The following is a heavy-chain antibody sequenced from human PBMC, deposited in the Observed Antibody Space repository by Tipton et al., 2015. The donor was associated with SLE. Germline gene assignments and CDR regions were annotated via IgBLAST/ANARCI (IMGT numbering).Heavy chain of an antibody. CDR3: ARGEGWINVLPYYFDS. CDR1: GASITSLNW. V-gene: IGHV4-4*02. J-gene: IGHJ4*02. Sequence: TLSLTCTVSGASITSLNWWTWVRQPPGKGLEWIGEVHHSGTTNYNPSLKSRVTISADTSKNLFSLELRSVTAADTAMYYCARGEGWINVLPYYFDSWGQGTLVTVAS. D-gene: IGHD3-10*01. CDR2: VHHSGTT.